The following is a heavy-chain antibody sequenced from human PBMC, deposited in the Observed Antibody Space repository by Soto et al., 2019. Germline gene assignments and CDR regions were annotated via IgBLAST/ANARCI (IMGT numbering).Heavy chain of an antibody. V-gene: IGHV4-4*02. Sequence: PSETLSLTCAVSGGSISSSSWWSCVRQPSAKGLEWIGEMYHTGNTNYNPSLECRVTISADKSKKQFSLNLNSVTAADTAVYYCARDSRAAAGNRRYYFDYWGQGTVVTVSS. CDR3: ARDSRAAAGNRRYYFDY. CDR1: GGSISSSSW. J-gene: IGHJ4*02. D-gene: IGHD6-13*01. CDR2: MYHTGNT.